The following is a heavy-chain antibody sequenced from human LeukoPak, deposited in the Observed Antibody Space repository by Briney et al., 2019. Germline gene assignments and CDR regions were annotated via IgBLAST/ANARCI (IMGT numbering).Heavy chain of an antibody. CDR2: IYKSGST. D-gene: IGHD3-22*01. Sequence: SQTLSLTCTVSGGSISSGSYYWRWIRQPAGKGLEWIERIYKSGSTNYNTSLKSRVTIREDKEKNQFSLKLSSVTAADTAVYYCASGHYYDSSGYYGLGYWGQGTLVTVSS. CDR1: GGSISSGSYY. CDR3: ASGHYYDSSGYYGLGY. V-gene: IGHV4-61*02. J-gene: IGHJ4*02.